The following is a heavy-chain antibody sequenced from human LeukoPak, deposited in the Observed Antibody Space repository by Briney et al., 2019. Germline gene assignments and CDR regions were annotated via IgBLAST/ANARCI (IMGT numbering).Heavy chain of an antibody. Sequence: SETLSLTCTVSGGSISSYYWSWIRQPPGKGLEWIGCIYYSGSTNYNPSFKSRVTISVDTSKNQFSLKLSSVTAADTAVYYYASGPLYYDFWSGYYYYWGQGTLVTVSS. CDR1: GGSISSYY. D-gene: IGHD3-3*01. CDR2: IYYSGST. V-gene: IGHV4-59*12. J-gene: IGHJ4*02. CDR3: ASGPLYYDFWSGYYYY.